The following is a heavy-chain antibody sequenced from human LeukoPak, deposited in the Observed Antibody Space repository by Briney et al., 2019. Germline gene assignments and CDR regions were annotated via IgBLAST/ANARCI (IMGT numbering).Heavy chain of an antibody. Sequence: SETLSLTCTVSGGSISSYYWSWIRQPAGKGLEWXGRIYTSGSTNYNPSLKSRVTMSVDTSKNQFSLKLSSVTAADTAVYYCAREQREQRYYYGMDVWGQGTTVTVSS. CDR2: IYTSGST. V-gene: IGHV4-4*07. CDR1: GGSISSYY. D-gene: IGHD1-26*01. CDR3: AREQREQRYYYGMDV. J-gene: IGHJ6*02.